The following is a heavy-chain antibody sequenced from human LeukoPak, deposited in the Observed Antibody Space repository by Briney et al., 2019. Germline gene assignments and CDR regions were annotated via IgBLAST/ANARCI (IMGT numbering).Heavy chain of an antibody. CDR3: ARDLIRQYSYGYFDY. J-gene: IGHJ4*02. CDR1: GDSIRSYY. D-gene: IGHD5-18*01. V-gene: IGHV4-59*01. Sequence: PSETLSLTCTVSGDSIRSYYWSWIRQPPGKGLEWIGYIYYSGSTNYNPSLKSRVTISVDTSKNQFSLKLSSVTAADTAVYYCARDLIRQYSYGYFDYWGQGTLVTVSS. CDR2: IYYSGST.